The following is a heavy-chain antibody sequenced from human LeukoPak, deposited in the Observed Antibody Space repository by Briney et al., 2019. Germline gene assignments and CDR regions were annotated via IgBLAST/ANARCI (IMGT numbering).Heavy chain of an antibody. J-gene: IGHJ5*01. CDR2: IYSGGST. V-gene: IGHV3-66*01. CDR1: GFTVSSNY. Sequence: GGSLRLSCAASGFTVSSNYMSWVRQAPGKGLEWVSVIYSGGSTYYADSVTGRFTISRDNSKNTLYLQMNSLRAEDTALYYCARAYCSSTDYNFPPNWFEPWGQGTLVTVSS. CDR3: ARAYCSSTDYNFPPNWFEP. D-gene: IGHD2-2*01.